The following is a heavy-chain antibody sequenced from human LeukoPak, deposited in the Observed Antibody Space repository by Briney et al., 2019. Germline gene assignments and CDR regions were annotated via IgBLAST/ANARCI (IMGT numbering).Heavy chain of an antibody. Sequence: ASVKVSCKVSGYTLTELSMHWVRQAPGKGLEWMGGFDPEDGETIYAQKFQGRVTMTEDTSTDTAYMELSSLRSEDTAVYYCATAVSGAKPCFAPWGQETRVTFSS. J-gene: IGHJ5*02. CDR2: FDPEDGET. V-gene: IGHV1-24*01. CDR3: ATAVSGAKPCFAP. D-gene: IGHD3-16*01. CDR1: GYTLTELS.